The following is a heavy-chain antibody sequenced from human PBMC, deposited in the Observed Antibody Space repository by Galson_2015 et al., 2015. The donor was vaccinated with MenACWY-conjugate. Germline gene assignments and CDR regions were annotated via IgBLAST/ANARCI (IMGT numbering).Heavy chain of an antibody. D-gene: IGHD2-15*01. CDR2: INTDTGNP. CDR3: ARSGGGYCSGGSCYYDY. Sequence: SVKVSCKASGYTFTSSAMNWVRQAPGQGLEWMGWINTDTGNPTYAQGFTGRSVFSLDTSVSTAYLQISSLKAEDTTVYYCARSGGGYCSGGSCYYDYWGQGTLVTVSS. V-gene: IGHV7-4-1*02. CDR1: GYTFTSSA. J-gene: IGHJ4*02.